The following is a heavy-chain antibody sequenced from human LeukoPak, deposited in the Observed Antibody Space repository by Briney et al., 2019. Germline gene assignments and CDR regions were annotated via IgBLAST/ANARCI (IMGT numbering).Heavy chain of an antibody. Sequence: PGGSLRLSCAASGFTVSSNYMSWVRQAPGKGLEWVSIIYSDGNTFYADSVKGRFTISRDISKNTLYLQVNSLRAEDTALFYCARALPAASHTSFDYWGQGALVTVSS. CDR3: ARALPAASHTSFDY. CDR2: IYSDGNT. J-gene: IGHJ4*02. CDR1: GFTVSSNY. V-gene: IGHV3-66*01. D-gene: IGHD2-2*01.